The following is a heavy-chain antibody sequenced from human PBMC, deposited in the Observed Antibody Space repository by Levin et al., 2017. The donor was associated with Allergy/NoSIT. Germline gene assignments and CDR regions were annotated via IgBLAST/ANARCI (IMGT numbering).Heavy chain of an antibody. V-gene: IGHV3-30*18. CDR3: AKDRGRIRLGVDY. Sequence: GGSLRLSCAASGFSFYNYATHWVRQAPGKGLEWVALISFNGTYKYYAASVKGRFTISRDNSENTLYLQMNSLRNEDTAIYYCAKDRGRIRLGVDYWGQGTLVTVSS. D-gene: IGHD1-26*01. J-gene: IGHJ4*02. CDR2: ISFNGTYK. CDR1: GFSFYNYA.